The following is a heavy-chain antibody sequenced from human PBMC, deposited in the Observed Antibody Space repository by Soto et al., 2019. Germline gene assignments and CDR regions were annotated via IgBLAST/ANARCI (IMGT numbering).Heavy chain of an antibody. CDR2: ISYDGSNK. J-gene: IGHJ4*02. CDR1: GFTFSSYG. Sequence: ESGGGVVQPGRSLRLSCAASGFTFSSYGMHWVRQAPGKGLEWVAVISYDGSNKYYADSVKGRFTISRDNSKNTLYLQMNSLRAEDTAVYYCAKGLTRGVATPRDYFDYWGQGTLVTVSS. V-gene: IGHV3-30*18. D-gene: IGHD5-12*01. CDR3: AKGLTRGVATPRDYFDY.